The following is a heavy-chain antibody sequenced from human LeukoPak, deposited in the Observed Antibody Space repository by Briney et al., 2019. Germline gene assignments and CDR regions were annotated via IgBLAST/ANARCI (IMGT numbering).Heavy chain of an antibody. CDR1: GCTFRNIW. D-gene: IGHD6-19*01. CDR3: VAGTTY. CDR2: IKQAGSQK. V-gene: IGHV3-7*05. Sequence: GGPLRLSCAASGCTFRNIWVIGVRQAKGKGLEWVAIIKQAGSQKYYVDSVKGRFTISRDNARNSLYLQMNSLRAEDTAVYWAVAGTTYWGQGTLVTVSS. J-gene: IGHJ4*02.